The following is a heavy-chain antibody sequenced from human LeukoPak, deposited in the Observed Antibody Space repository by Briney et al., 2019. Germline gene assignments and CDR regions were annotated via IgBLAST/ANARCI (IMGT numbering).Heavy chain of an antibody. Sequence: SETLSLTCTVSGGSISSGGYYWSWIRQPPGKGLERIGYIYHSGSTYYNPSLKSRVTISVDRSKNQFSLKLSSVTAADTAVYYCARDSPTSDQAYWGQGTLVTVSS. CDR3: ARDSPTSDQAY. CDR2: IYHSGST. V-gene: IGHV4-30-2*01. J-gene: IGHJ4*02. D-gene: IGHD2-2*01. CDR1: GGSISSGGYY.